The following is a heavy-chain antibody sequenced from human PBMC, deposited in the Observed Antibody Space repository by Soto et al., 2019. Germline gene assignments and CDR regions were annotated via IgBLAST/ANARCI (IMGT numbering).Heavy chain of an antibody. J-gene: IGHJ6*02. V-gene: IGHV1-69*01. Sequence: QVQSVQSGAEVKEPGSSVKVSCKASGGTFDDFIMNWVRQTPGQGLEWMGGIVPMFGTATYAEKFKGRVTISATGSTRTAYMELTSLRSEDTAVYYCARNGTYRRSLSQYLGMDVWGQGTTVTVS. CDR3: ARNGTYRRSLSQYLGMDV. CDR2: IVPMFGTA. D-gene: IGHD2-2*01. CDR1: GGTFDDFI.